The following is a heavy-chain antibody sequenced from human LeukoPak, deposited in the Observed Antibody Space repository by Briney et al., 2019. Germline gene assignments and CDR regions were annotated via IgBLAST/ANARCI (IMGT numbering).Heavy chain of an antibody. V-gene: IGHV4-39*02. J-gene: IGHJ4*02. Sequence: KPSETLSLTCTVSGGSISSSSYHWGWIRQPPGKGLEWIGSISYSGSTYYNLSLKSRVTISVDTSKNHFSLKLSSVSAADTAVYYCARLGAGPTYYDFWSGYSSFYFDYWGQGTLVTVSS. CDR3: ARLGAGPTYYDFWSGYSSFYFDY. D-gene: IGHD3-3*01. CDR1: GGSISSSSYH. CDR2: ISYSGST.